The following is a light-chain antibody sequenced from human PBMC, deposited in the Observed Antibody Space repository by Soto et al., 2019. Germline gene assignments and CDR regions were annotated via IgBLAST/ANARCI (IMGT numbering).Light chain of an antibody. CDR1: QSINSAH. CDR2: ATS. V-gene: IGKV3-20*01. Sequence: ELVLTQSPGSLSLSPGERVTLSCRASQSINSAHLAWYQQRPGQAPRLLIYATSRRATGTPDRFSGSGAVTDFTLTISGLEPEDFAVYYCQLYGRSPQFGQGTKLESK. J-gene: IGKJ2*01. CDR3: QLYGRSPQ.